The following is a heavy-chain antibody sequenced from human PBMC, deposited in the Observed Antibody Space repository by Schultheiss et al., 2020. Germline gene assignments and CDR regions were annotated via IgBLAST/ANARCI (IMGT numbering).Heavy chain of an antibody. V-gene: IGHV1-69*04. Sequence: SVKVSCKASGGTFSSYAISWVRQAPGQGLEWMGRIIPILGIANYAQKFQGRVTITADKSTSTAYMELSSLRSDDTAVYYCARDGSYCSSTSCYGVDPWGQGTLVTGSS. D-gene: IGHD2-2*01. J-gene: IGHJ5*02. CDR1: GGTFSSYA. CDR2: IIPILGIA. CDR3: ARDGSYCSSTSCYGVDP.